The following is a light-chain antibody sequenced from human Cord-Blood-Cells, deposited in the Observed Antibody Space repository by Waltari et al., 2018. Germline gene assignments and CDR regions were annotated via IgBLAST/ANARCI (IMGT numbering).Light chain of an antibody. CDR3: GSYAGSYTCV. CDR1: SSDVGGYNY. V-gene: IGLV2-11*01. CDR2: DVS. Sequence: QSALTQPRSVSGSPGQSVTISCTGTSSDVGGYNYVSWYQQHPGEAPKLMIYDVSKRPAGVPDRFSGSKSGNAGSLTISGRQAEDEADYYCGSYAGSYTCVFGGGTKLPVL. J-gene: IGLJ3*02.